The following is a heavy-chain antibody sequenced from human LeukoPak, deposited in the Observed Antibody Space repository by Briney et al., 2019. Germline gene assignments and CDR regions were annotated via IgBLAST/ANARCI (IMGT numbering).Heavy chain of an antibody. CDR2: IYYSGST. J-gene: IGHJ4*02. V-gene: IGHV4-59*12. Sequence: SETLSLTCTVSGGSISSYYWSWIRQPPGKGLEWIAYIYYSGSTNYNPSLKSRVTISVDTSKNQFSLKLSSVTAADTAVYYCAREAVYDFWSGYYGFDYWGQGTLVTVSS. D-gene: IGHD3-3*01. CDR1: GGSISSYY. CDR3: AREAVYDFWSGYYGFDY.